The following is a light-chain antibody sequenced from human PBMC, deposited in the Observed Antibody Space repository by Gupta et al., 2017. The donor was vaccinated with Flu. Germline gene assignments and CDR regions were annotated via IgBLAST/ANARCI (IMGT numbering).Light chain of an antibody. CDR2: NAS. J-gene: IGKJ3*01. CDR3: QQDDNLRAT. V-gene: IGKV1-33*01. CDR1: QDISNY. Sequence: DIQMTQSPSSLSASVGDRVTITCQASQDISNYLNWYQQKPGKAPKLLIYNASNLETGVPSRFSGSGSGTDFTFTISSLQPEDIATYYCQQDDNLRATFGHGTKVDIK.